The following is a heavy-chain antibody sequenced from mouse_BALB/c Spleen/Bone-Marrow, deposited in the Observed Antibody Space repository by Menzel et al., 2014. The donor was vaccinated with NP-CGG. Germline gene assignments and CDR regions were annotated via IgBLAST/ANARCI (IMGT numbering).Heavy chain of an antibody. J-gene: IGHJ4*01. CDR1: GYTFTSYW. CDR3: ARFPIYYGNYGAMDY. CDR2: IAPGSGST. Sequence: DLVKPGASVKLSCKVSGYTFTSYWINWIKQRPGQGLEWIGRIAPGSGSTYYNEMFKGKATLTVDTSSSTACIQLSSLSSEDSAVNFCARFPIYYGNYGAMDYWGQGTSVTVSS. D-gene: IGHD2-1*01. V-gene: IGHV1S41*01.